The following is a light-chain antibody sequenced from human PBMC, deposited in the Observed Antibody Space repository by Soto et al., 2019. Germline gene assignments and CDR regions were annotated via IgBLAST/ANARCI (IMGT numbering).Light chain of an antibody. J-gene: IGKJ1*01. CDR2: AAS. CDR3: QSYTGAPWT. V-gene: IGKV1-27*01. CDR1: QGISTY. Sequence: DIQMTQSPSSLSASVGDRVTITCRASQGISTYLVWYQQKPGTVPKLLIFAASTLQSVVPSRFSGSGSGTEFTLTISILQPEDVATYYCQSYTGAPWTFGQGTKVEI.